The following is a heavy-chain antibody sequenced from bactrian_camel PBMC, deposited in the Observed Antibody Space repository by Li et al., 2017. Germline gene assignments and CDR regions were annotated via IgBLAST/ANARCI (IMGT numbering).Heavy chain of an antibody. J-gene: IGHJ4*01. D-gene: IGHD4*01. CDR2: IDSDGIT. Sequence: HVQLVESGGGSVQGGGSLRLSCKYSGRTWPTYCMGWVRQAPGKEREGVAAIDSDGITVSADSVKGRFTISKDNAKNTLYLQMSSLKPEDTAMYYCAADCAYDAYDALGVRFSYWGQGTQVTVS. V-gene: IGHV3S55*01. CDR1: GRTWPTYC. CDR3: AADCAYDAYDALGVRFSY.